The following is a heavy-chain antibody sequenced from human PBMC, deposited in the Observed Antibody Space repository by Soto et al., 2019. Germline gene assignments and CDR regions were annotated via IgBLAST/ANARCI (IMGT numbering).Heavy chain of an antibody. CDR2: IIPIFGTA. Sequence: SVKVSCKASGGTFSSYAISWVRQAPGQGLEWMGGIIPIFGTANYAQKFQGRVTITADESTSTAYMELSSLRSEDTAVYYCARDLVLVVPAAIIKGVYYYGMNVWGQGTTVTVSS. J-gene: IGHJ6*02. CDR1: GGTFSSYA. D-gene: IGHD2-2*01. CDR3: ARDLVLVVPAAIIKGVYYYGMNV. V-gene: IGHV1-69*13.